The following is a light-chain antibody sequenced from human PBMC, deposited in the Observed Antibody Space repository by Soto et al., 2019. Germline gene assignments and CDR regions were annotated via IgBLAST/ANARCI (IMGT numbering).Light chain of an antibody. Sequence: DIQMTQSPSTLPASVGDRVTITCQASQDITNYLNWYQQKPGKAPRLLLYDASSLETGVPSRFSGSGSGTDFTFTISSLQPEDIATYYCQHYDHLPITFGQGTRLEI. CDR3: QHYDHLPIT. CDR1: QDITNY. J-gene: IGKJ5*01. CDR2: DAS. V-gene: IGKV1-33*01.